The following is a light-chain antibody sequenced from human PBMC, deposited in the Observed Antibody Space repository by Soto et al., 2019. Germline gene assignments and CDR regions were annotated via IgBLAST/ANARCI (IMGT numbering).Light chain of an antibody. CDR2: GNS. CDR3: QSYDSSLSGWV. V-gene: IGLV1-40*01. CDR1: SSNIGAGYD. Sequence: QSVLTQPRSVSGAPGQRVTISCTGSSSNIGAGYDVHWYQQLPGTAPKLLIYGNSNRPSGVPDRFSGSKSGTSASLAITGLQAEDEADYYCQSYDSSLSGWVLGGGTKLTVL. J-gene: IGLJ3*02.